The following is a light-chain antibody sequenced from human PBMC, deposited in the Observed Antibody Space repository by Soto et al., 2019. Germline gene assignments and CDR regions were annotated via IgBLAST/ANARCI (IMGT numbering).Light chain of an antibody. V-gene: IGKV1-5*03. Sequence: DIQLTQSPSSVSASLGDRVTITCRASQSISSWLAWYQQKPGKAPKLLMYKASILEREVPSRFSGSGSGTEFTLTISSLQPEDFATYYCQQYDTLPLTFGGGTKVDIK. CDR2: KAS. CDR1: QSISSW. J-gene: IGKJ4*01. CDR3: QQYDTLPLT.